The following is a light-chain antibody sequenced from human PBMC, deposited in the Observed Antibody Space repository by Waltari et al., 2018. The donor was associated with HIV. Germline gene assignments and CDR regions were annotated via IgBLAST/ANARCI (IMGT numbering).Light chain of an antibody. Sequence: QSLLNQPPSVSGTLGQRVVISCSGGSSNIGGSSVYWYQQLPRVTPKLLIYGNNARPSGVPDRFSGAQTGTSASLAISGLLPDDEADYYCSSWDDSLSAQVFGGGTRLTVL. CDR2: GNN. CDR1: SSNIGGSS. V-gene: IGLV1-47*01. J-gene: IGLJ3*02. CDR3: SSWDDSLSAQV.